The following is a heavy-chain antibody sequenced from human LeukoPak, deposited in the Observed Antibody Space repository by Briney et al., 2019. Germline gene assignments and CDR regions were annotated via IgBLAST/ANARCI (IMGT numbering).Heavy chain of an antibody. Sequence: SETLSLTCTVSGGSISSYYWSWIRQPPGKGLEWIGYIYYSGSTNYNPSLMSRVTISVDTSKNQFSLKLSSVTAADTAVYYCARVGEDSSGWYADYWGQGTLVTVSS. V-gene: IGHV4-59*01. D-gene: IGHD6-19*01. J-gene: IGHJ4*02. CDR2: IYYSGST. CDR1: GGSISSYY. CDR3: ARVGEDSSGWYADY.